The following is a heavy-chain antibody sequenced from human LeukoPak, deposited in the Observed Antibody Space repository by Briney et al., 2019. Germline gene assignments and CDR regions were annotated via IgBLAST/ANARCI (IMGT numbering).Heavy chain of an antibody. CDR3: ARDISSSYYYYMDV. J-gene: IGHJ6*03. CDR1: GFTFSSYS. Sequence: PGGSLRLSXAASGFTFSSYSMNWVRQAPGKGLEWVSSISSSSSYIYYADSVKGRFTISRDNAKNSLYLQMNSLRAEDTAVYYCARDISSSYYYYMDVWGKGTTVTVSS. CDR2: ISSSSSYI. D-gene: IGHD6-6*01. V-gene: IGHV3-21*01.